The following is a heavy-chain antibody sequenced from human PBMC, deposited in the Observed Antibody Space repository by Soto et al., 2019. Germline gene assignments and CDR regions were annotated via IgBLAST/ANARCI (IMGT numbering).Heavy chain of an antibody. CDR1: GGSISSSSYY. CDR2: IYYSGST. V-gene: IGHV4-39*01. J-gene: IGHJ5*02. CDR3: ARHPSRYCSSTSCYLNWFDP. Sequence: PSATLSLTCTVSGGSISSSSYYWGWIRHPPGKELEWIGSIYYSGSTHFNPSLKSRVTISVDTSENQFSLRLSSVTAADTAVYYCARHPSRYCSSTSCYLNWFDPWGQGTLVTVS. D-gene: IGHD2-2*01.